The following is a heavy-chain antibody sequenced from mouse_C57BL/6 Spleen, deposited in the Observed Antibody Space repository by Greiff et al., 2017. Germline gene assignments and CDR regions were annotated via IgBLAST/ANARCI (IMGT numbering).Heavy chain of an antibody. CDR1: GYSITSGYY. CDR3: ARWGLLLYYFDY. Sequence: ESGPGLVKPSQSLSLTCSVTGYSITSGYYWNWIRQFPGNKLEWMGYISYDGSNNYNPSLKNRISITRDTSKNQFFLKLNSVTTEDTATYYCARWGLLLYYFDYWGQGTTLTVSS. V-gene: IGHV3-6*01. CDR2: ISYDGSN. J-gene: IGHJ2*01. D-gene: IGHD2-3*01.